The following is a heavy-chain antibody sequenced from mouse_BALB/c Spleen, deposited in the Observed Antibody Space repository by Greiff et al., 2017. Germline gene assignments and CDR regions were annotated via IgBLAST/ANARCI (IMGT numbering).Heavy chain of an antibody. V-gene: IGHV1-54*01. Sequence: QVQLKESGAELVRPGTSVKVSCKASGYAFTNYLIEWVKQRPGQGLEWIGVINPASGGTNYNEKFKGKATLTADKSSSTAYMQLSSLTSDDSAVYFCARNDYGLDYWGQGTTLTVSS. J-gene: IGHJ2*01. D-gene: IGHD1-2*01. CDR3: ARNDYGLDY. CDR1: GYAFTNYL. CDR2: INPASGGT.